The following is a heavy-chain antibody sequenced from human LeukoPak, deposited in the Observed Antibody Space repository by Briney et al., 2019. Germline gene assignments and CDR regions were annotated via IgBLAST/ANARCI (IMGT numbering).Heavy chain of an antibody. D-gene: IGHD6-13*01. CDR1: GFTFSMYW. V-gene: IGHV3-7*01. J-gene: IGHJ5*01. Sequence: GGSLRLSCAASGFTFSMYWMNWVRQAPGKGLEWVANIKEDGNEKYNVDSVRGRFTISRDNAKNSLYLQMSSLRAEDTAVYYCARGSAGSAADWFDSWGQGTLVTVAS. CDR2: IKEDGNEK. CDR3: ARGSAGSAADWFDS.